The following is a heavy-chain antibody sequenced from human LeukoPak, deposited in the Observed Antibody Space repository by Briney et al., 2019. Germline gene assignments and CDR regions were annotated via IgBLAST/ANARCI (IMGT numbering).Heavy chain of an antibody. CDR2: ISTYNGHT. CDR1: GYTFNSYG. Sequence: ASVKVSCKASGYTFNSYGISWVRQAPGQGLEWMGWISTYNGHTNYAQKVQGRVTMTTDTSTSTAYMELRSLRSDDTAVYYCARREQWLVGDDYWGQGTLVTVSS. CDR3: ARREQWLVGDDY. V-gene: IGHV1-18*01. D-gene: IGHD6-19*01. J-gene: IGHJ4*02.